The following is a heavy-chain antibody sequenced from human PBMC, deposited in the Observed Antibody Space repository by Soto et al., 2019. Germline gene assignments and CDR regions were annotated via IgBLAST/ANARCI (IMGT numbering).Heavy chain of an antibody. CDR3: AKDIPPEIDDFWHGMDV. D-gene: IGHD3-3*01. Sequence: QVQLVESGGGVVQPGRSLRLSCEASGFTFSNYGMYWVRQAPGKGLEWVSVISYGGTRKYYADSVKGRFTISRDNSKNTLYLQMNSLRAEDTAVYYCAKDIPPEIDDFWHGMDVWGQGTTVTVSS. CDR1: GFTFSNYG. V-gene: IGHV3-30*18. J-gene: IGHJ6*02. CDR2: ISYGGTRK.